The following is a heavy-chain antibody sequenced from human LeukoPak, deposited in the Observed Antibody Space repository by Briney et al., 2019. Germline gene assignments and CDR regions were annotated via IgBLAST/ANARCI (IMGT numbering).Heavy chain of an antibody. CDR3: ARFPYYYDSSGHGDY. Sequence: PSETLSLTCAVYGGSFSGYYWSWIRQPPGKGLGWIGEINHSGSTNYNPSLKSRVTISVDTSKNQFSLKLSSVTAADTAVYYCARFPYYYDSSGHGDYWGQGTLVTVSS. V-gene: IGHV4-34*01. J-gene: IGHJ4*02. D-gene: IGHD3-22*01. CDR1: GGSFSGYY. CDR2: INHSGST.